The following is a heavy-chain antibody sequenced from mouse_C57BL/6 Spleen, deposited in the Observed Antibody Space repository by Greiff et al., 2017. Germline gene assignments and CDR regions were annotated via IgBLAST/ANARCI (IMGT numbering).Heavy chain of an antibody. CDR2: IDPSDSYT. Sequence: QVQLQQPGAELVRPGTSVKLSCKASGYTFTSYWMHWVKQRPGQGLEWIGVIDPSDSYTNYNQKFKGKATLTVDTSSSTAYMQLSSLTSEDSAVYYCAREGDDYDKRAWFAYWGQGTLVTVSA. D-gene: IGHD2-4*01. V-gene: IGHV1-59*01. CDR3: AREGDDYDKRAWFAY. J-gene: IGHJ3*01. CDR1: GYTFTSYW.